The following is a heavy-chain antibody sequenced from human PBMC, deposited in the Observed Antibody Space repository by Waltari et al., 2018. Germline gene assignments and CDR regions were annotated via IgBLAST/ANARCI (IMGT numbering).Heavy chain of an antibody. CDR2: IYYSGST. J-gene: IGHJ4*02. CDR1: GCSISSSSYY. Sequence: QLQLQESGPGLVKPSETLSLTCTVSGCSISSSSYYWGWIRQPPGKGLEWIGSIYYSGSTYYNPSLKSRVTISVDTSKNQFSLKLSSVTAADTAVYYCARDGVAVAGSAYFDYWGQGTLVTVSS. CDR3: ARDGVAVAGSAYFDY. D-gene: IGHD6-19*01. V-gene: IGHV4-39*07.